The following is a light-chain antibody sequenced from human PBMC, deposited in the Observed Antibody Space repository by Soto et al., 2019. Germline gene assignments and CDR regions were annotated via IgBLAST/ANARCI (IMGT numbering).Light chain of an antibody. CDR2: DAS. V-gene: IGKV1-5*01. Sequence: DIQMTQSPSTLSASVGDRVTITCRASQSISSWLAWYQQKPGKAPKLLIYDASSLESGVPSRFRGSGSGTEFTLTISSLQPDDFATYYCQQYNPLTTFGQGTKVDIK. J-gene: IGKJ1*01. CDR1: QSISSW. CDR3: QQYNPLTT.